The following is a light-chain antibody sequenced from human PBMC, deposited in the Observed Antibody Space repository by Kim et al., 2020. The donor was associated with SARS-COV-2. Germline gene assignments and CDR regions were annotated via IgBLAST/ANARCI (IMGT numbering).Light chain of an antibody. CDR1: RNIDTY. Sequence: PGERATLSCRASRNIDTYFAWYQQRPGQAPRLLVYDASNRATGVPDRFSGSGSGTDFTLTINSLEPEDFSIYYCQQRNSWPPAVTFGGGTKVDIK. J-gene: IGKJ4*01. CDR3: QQRNSWPPAVT. V-gene: IGKV3-11*01. CDR2: DAS.